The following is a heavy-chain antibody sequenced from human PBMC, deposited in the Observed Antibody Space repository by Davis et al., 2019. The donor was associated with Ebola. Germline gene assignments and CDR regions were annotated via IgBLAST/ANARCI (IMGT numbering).Heavy chain of an antibody. V-gene: IGHV2-5*02. D-gene: IGHD4-11*01. CDR3: ARMTTLTTLNGLDV. CDR2: IYWDDDK. Sequence: SGPTLVKPTQTLTLTCTFSGFSLSISGVGVGWIRQPPGKALEWLTLIYWDDDKRYSPSLKSRLTITKDTSKNQVVLTMTNMDPVDTATYYCARMTTLTTLNGLDVWGRGATVAVSS. CDR1: GFSLSISGVG. J-gene: IGHJ6*02.